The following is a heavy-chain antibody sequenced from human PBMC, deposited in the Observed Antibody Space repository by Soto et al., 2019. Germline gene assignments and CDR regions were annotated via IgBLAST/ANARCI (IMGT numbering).Heavy chain of an antibody. J-gene: IGHJ4*02. CDR3: GNHRYGSWYGWTQNDY. Sequence: EVQLLESGGGLVQPGGSLRLSCAASGFTFSSYAMSWVRQAPGKGLEWVSAISGSGGSTYYADSVKGRFTISRDNSKNTLYLQMNSLRAEDTAVYYCGNHRYGSWYGWTQNDYWGQGTLVTVSS. V-gene: IGHV3-23*01. CDR1: GFTFSSYA. D-gene: IGHD6-13*01. CDR2: ISGSGGST.